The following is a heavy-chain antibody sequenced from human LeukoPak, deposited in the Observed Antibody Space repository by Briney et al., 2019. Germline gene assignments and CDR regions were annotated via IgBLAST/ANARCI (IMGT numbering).Heavy chain of an antibody. V-gene: IGHV3-30-3*01. CDR1: GFTFSTYP. J-gene: IGHJ4*02. CDR2: ISYDGSNK. D-gene: IGHD3-10*01. CDR3: ARTDPYVKGSGSYYITEFDY. Sequence: GGSLRLSCAASGFTFSTYPMYWVRQAPGKGLEGVAVISYDGSNKYYADSVKGRFTISRDNSKNTLYLQMNSLRAEDTAVYYCARTDPYVKGSGSYYITEFDYWGQGTLVTVSS.